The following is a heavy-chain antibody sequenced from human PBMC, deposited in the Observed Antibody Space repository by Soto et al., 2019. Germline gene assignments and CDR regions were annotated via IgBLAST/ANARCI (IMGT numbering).Heavy chain of an antibody. CDR1: GFTFSSYW. V-gene: IGHV3-7*01. CDR2: IKQDGSEK. D-gene: IGHD6-13*01. CDR3: ARDRSPYSSPFDY. J-gene: IGHJ4*02. Sequence: GGSLRLSCAASGFTFSSYWMSWVRQAPGKGLEWVANIKQDGSEKYYVDSVKGRFTISRDKAKNSLYLQMNSLRAEDTAVYYCARDRSPYSSPFDYGGQGTRVTVSS.